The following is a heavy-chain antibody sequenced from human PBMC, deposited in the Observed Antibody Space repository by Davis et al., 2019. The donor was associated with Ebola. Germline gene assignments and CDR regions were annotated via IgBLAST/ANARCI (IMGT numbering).Heavy chain of an antibody. D-gene: IGHD3-22*01. Sequence: GESLKISCAASGFVFSSYVMSWVRQAPAKGLEWVSTISGSGGSTYYADSVKGRFTISRDNSKNTLDLQMNSLRADDTAVYYCAKSTMIVGDWDFDYWGQGTLVIVSS. CDR1: GFVFSSYV. CDR2: ISGSGGST. V-gene: IGHV3-23*01. J-gene: IGHJ4*02. CDR3: AKSTMIVGDWDFDY.